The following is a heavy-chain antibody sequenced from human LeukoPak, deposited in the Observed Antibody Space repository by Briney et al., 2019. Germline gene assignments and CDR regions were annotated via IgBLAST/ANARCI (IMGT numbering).Heavy chain of an antibody. D-gene: IGHD6-19*01. CDR1: GGSISSSYY. V-gene: IGHV4-59*08. CDR2: IYYSGST. Sequence: PSETLSLTCTVSGGSISSSYYGSWIRQPPGKGLEWIGCIYYSGSTNYNPSLKSRVTISVDTPKNQFSLELSSVTAADTAVDYCAGRRGSGWFDPWGQGTLVTVSS. CDR3: AGRRGSGWFDP. J-gene: IGHJ5*02.